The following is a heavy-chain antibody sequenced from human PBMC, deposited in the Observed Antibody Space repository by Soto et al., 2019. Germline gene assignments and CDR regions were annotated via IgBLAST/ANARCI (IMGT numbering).Heavy chain of an antibody. CDR1: GYTFTSYD. CDR3: ARVAGSYCSSTSCSEVGFDP. V-gene: IGHV1-8*01. Sequence: ASVKVSCKAPGYTFTSYDINWVRQATGQGLKRMGWMNPNSGNTGYAQKFQGRVTMTRNTSISTAYMELSSLRSEDTAVYYCARVAGSYCSSTSCSEVGFDPWGQGTLVTVSS. CDR2: MNPNSGNT. D-gene: IGHD2-2*01. J-gene: IGHJ5*02.